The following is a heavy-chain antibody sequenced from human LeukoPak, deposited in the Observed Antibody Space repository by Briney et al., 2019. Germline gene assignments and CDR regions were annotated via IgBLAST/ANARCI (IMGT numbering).Heavy chain of an antibody. J-gene: IGHJ3*02. CDR1: GGTFSSYA. CDR2: IIPIFGTA. V-gene: IGHV1-69*05. D-gene: IGHD3-22*01. Sequence: SVTVSFKASGGTFSSYAISWVRQAPGQGLEWMGGIIPIFGTANYAQKFQGRVTITTDESTSTAYMELSSLRSEDTAVYYCARDGGSGYYDSSGYLGWAFDIWGQGTMVTVSS. CDR3: ARDGGSGYYDSSGYLGWAFDI.